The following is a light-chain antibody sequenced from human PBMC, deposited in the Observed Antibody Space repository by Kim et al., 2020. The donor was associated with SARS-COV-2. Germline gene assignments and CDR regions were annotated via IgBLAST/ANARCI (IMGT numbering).Light chain of an antibody. CDR2: AAS. Sequence: SVGDRVTITCRASQGISSYLAWYQQKPGKAPKLLIYAASTLQNGVPSRFSGSGSGTEFTLTISDLQPEDFATYYCQELDSYRRVTFGLGTRLEIK. J-gene: IGKJ5*01. CDR1: QGISSY. CDR3: QELDSYRRVT. V-gene: IGKV1-9*01.